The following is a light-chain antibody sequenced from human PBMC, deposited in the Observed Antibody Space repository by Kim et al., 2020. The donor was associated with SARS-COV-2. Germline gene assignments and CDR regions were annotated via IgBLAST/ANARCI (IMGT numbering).Light chain of an antibody. CDR2: QDR. CDR1: KLGDKY. Sequence: SYELTQPPSVSVSPGQTASITCSGDKLGDKYACWYQQKPGQSPVLVIYQDRKRPSGIPERFSGSNSGNTATLTISGTQAMDEADYYCQAWDSSTGVFGGGTQLT. V-gene: IGLV3-1*01. J-gene: IGLJ3*02. CDR3: QAWDSSTGV.